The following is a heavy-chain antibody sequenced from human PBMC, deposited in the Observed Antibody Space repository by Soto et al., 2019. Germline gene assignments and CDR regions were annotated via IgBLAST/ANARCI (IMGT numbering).Heavy chain of an antibody. J-gene: IGHJ4*02. CDR1: GFTFTRYS. Sequence: GGSPRLSCAASGFTFTRYSMNWVRQAPGKGLEWVSSISSTTNYIYYGDSMKGRFTISRDNAKNSLYLEMNSLRAEDTAVYYCARESEDLTSNFDYWGQGTLVTVSS. CDR2: ISSTTNYI. CDR3: ARESEDLTSNFDY. V-gene: IGHV3-21*06.